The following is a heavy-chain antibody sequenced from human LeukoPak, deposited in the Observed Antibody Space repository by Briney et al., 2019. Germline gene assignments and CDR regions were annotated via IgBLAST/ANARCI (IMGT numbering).Heavy chain of an antibody. CDR3: ARVRWLQPRTPPGAFDI. CDR1: GYTFTGYY. J-gene: IGHJ3*02. CDR2: INPNSGGT. V-gene: IGHV1-2*02. Sequence: ASVKVSCKASGYTFTGYYMHWVRQAPGQGLEWMGWINPNSGGTNYAQKFQGRVTMTRDTSISTAYMELSRLRSDDTAVYYCARVRWLQPRTPPGAFDIWGQGTMVTASS. D-gene: IGHD5-24*01.